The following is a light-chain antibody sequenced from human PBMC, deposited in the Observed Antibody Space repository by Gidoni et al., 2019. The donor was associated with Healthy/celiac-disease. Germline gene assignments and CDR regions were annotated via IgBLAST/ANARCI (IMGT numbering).Light chain of an antibody. CDR3: YSTDSSGNHRV. CDR2: EDS. V-gene: IGLV3-10*01. J-gene: IGLJ2*01. Sequence: SYELTQPPSVSVSPGQTGRITCSGDALPKKYAYWYQQKSGQAPVLVIYEDSKRPSGIPERFSGSSSETMATLTISGAQVEDEADYYCYSTDSSGNHRVFGGGTKLTVL. CDR1: ALPKKY.